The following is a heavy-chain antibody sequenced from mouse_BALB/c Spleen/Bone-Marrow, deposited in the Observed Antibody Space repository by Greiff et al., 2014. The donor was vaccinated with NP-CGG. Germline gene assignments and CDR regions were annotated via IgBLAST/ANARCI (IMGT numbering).Heavy chain of an antibody. V-gene: IGHV1-7*01. Sequence: QVQLQQSGAELAKPGASVKMSCKASGYTFTSYWMHWVQQRPGQGLEWIGYINPSTGYTEYNQKFKDKATLTADKSSSTAYMQLSSLTSEDSAVYYCARSGDYGGFDYWGQGTTLTVSS. J-gene: IGHJ2*01. CDR3: ARSGDYGGFDY. CDR2: INPSTGYT. CDR1: GYTFTSYW. D-gene: IGHD2-4*01.